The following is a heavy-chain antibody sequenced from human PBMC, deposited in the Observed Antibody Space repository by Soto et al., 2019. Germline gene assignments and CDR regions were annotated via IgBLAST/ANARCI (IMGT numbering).Heavy chain of an antibody. Sequence: SETLSLTCTVSGDSISSSSYLWGWIRQPPGKGLEWIGSIYYSGSTYHHPSLKTRVTISVDTSKNQFSLKLSSVTAADTAVYYCARHGGPSRTGTGFHYWGQGTLVTVSS. D-gene: IGHD1-1*01. CDR3: ARHGGPSRTGTGFHY. V-gene: IGHV4-39*01. CDR1: GDSISSSSYL. CDR2: IYYSGST. J-gene: IGHJ4*02.